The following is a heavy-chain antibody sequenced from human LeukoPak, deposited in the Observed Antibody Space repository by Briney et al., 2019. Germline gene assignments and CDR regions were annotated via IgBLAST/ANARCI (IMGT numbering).Heavy chain of an antibody. D-gene: IGHD3-9*01. Sequence: GGSLRLSCAASGFTFSSYAMSWVRQPPGKGLEWVSGISASGDSTYKVDSVKGRFTISRDNSKNILYLQMNSLRAEDTAIYYCAKAANYDILTGYYLDYWGQGTLVTVSS. CDR2: ISASGDST. J-gene: IGHJ4*02. V-gene: IGHV3-23*01. CDR1: GFTFSSYA. CDR3: AKAANYDILTGYYLDY.